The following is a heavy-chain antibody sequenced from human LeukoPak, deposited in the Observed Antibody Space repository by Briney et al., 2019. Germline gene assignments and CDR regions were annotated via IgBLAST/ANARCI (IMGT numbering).Heavy chain of an antibody. D-gene: IGHD6-19*01. CDR1: GGSISSHY. V-gene: IGHV4-59*11. Sequence: SETLSLTCTVSGGSISSHYWSWIRQPPGKGLEWSGYIYYSGSTNYNPSLKSRVTISVDTSKNQFSLKLSSVTAADTAVYYCARDLAVAGTDYYYYYMDVWGKGTTVTVSS. J-gene: IGHJ6*03. CDR3: ARDLAVAGTDYYYYYMDV. CDR2: IYYSGST.